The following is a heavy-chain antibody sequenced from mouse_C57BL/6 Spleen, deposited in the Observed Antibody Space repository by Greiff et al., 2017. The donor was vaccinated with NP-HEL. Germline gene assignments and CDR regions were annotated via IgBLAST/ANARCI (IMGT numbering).Heavy chain of an antibody. CDR2: ISSVSSTI. Sequence: EVQLVESGGGLVKPGGSLKLSCAASGFTFSDYGMHWVRQAPERGLEWVAYISSVSSTIYYADTVKGPFTISRDNAKNTLFLQMTILRSEDTDMYYCARSYDDYSYYFDYWGQGTTLTVSS. CDR1: GFTFSDYG. D-gene: IGHD2-3*01. V-gene: IGHV5-17*01. J-gene: IGHJ2*01. CDR3: ARSYDDYSYYFDY.